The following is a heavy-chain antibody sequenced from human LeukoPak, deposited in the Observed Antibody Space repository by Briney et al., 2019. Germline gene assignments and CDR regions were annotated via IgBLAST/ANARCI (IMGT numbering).Heavy chain of an antibody. CDR3: ARDFLGGGWWLRAFDI. Sequence: GGSLRLSCAASGFTFSSYWMSWVRQAPGKGLEWVANIEQDGSEKYYVDSVKGRFTISRDNAKNSLYLQMNSLRAEDTAVYYCARDFLGGGWWLRAFDIWGQGTMVTVSS. V-gene: IGHV3-7*01. J-gene: IGHJ3*02. CDR1: GFTFSSYW. D-gene: IGHD2-15*01. CDR2: IEQDGSEK.